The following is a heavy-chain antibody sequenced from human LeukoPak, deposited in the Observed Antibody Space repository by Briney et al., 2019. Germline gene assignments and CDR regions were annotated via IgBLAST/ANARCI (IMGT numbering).Heavy chain of an antibody. CDR1: GGTFSSYA. CDR2: IIPIFGTA. Sequence: ASVKVSCKASGGTFSSYAISWVRQAPGQGLEWMGGIIPIFGTANYAQKFQGRVTITADESTSTAYMELSSLRSEDTAVYYCAIDSSGWSRGLDSWDYWGQGTLVTVSS. J-gene: IGHJ4*02. D-gene: IGHD6-19*01. V-gene: IGHV1-69*01. CDR3: AIDSSGWSRGLDSWDY.